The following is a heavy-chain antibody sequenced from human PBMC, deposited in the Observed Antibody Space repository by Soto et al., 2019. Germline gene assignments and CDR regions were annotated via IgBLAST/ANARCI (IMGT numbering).Heavy chain of an antibody. Sequence: QVQLVQSGAEVKKPGSSVRVSCKASGGTFTNYTIGWVRQAPGQGLEWMGRIIPNRAKYAQKFQGRVTITVDKSTSTAYMDLNSLRSEDTAIYFCARDGYSGHDYGDWGQGTLVTVSS. D-gene: IGHD5-12*01. J-gene: IGHJ4*02. CDR3: ARDGYSGHDYGD. V-gene: IGHV1-69*08. CDR2: IIPNRA. CDR1: GGTFTNYT.